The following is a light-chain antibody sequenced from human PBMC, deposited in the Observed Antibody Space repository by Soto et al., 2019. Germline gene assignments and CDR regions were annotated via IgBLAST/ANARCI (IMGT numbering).Light chain of an antibody. Sequence: DIQLTQSPSTLSASVGDRVTINCRASQTVDTWLAWYQQKPGKAPKILIYGASHLHNGVPSRFSGSGSGTEFTLTISSLQPDDFATYYCQQSNFYSMFTFGQRTKVEIK. CDR2: GAS. V-gene: IGKV1-5*03. CDR3: QQSNFYSMFT. J-gene: IGKJ2*01. CDR1: QTVDTW.